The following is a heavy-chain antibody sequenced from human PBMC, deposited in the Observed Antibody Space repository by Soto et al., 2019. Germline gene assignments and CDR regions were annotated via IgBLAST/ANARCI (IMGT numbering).Heavy chain of an antibody. Sequence: QITLKESGPTLVKPTQTLTLTCTFSGFSLSTRGVGVGWIRQPPGKALEWLAIIYWDDDKRYSPSLKSRLTHPKDTPKNQVVLTMTNMDPVDTATYYCAHKGGGDRILDYWGQGTLVTVSS. D-gene: IGHD3-16*01. CDR2: IYWDDDK. V-gene: IGHV2-5*02. CDR3: AHKGGGDRILDY. CDR1: GFSLSTRGVG. J-gene: IGHJ4*02.